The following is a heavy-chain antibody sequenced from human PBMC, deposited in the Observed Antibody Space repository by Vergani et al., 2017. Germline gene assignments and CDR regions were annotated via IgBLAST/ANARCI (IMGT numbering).Heavy chain of an antibody. CDR3: AKETQDDTVKAPAAIQGTFDN. CDR1: GLTFSNYA. J-gene: IGHJ4*02. CDR2: IWSDGSKK. D-gene: IGHD2-2*02. Sequence: QVQLVESGGGVVQPGRSLRLSCAASGLTFSNYAMHWVRQAPGKGLEWVAVIWSDGSKKYYGDSVRGRFTISRDNSKNTLYLQMNSLRAEDTAVYYCAKETQDDTVKAPAAIQGTFDNWGQGTLVTVSS. V-gene: IGHV3-33*06.